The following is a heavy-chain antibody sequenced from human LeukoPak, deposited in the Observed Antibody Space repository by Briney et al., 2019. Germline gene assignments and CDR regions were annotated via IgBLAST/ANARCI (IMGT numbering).Heavy chain of an antibody. V-gene: IGHV3-48*01. Sequence: GGSLRLSCAASGFTFSSYSMNWVRQAPGKGLEWVSYISSSSSTIYYADSAKGRFTISRDNAKNSLYLQMNSLRAEDTAVYYCARGRVITMVRGVLVYWGQGTLVTASS. CDR1: GFTFSSYS. J-gene: IGHJ4*02. CDR2: ISSSSSTI. CDR3: ARGRVITMVRGVLVY. D-gene: IGHD3-10*01.